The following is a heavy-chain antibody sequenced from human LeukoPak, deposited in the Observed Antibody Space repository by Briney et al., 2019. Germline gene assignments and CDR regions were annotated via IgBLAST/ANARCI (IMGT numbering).Heavy chain of an antibody. CDR1: GGSISTYY. V-gene: IGHV4-59*01. Sequence: PSETLSLTCTVSGGSISTYYWSWIRQPPGKGLEWIGYIYNSGSTNYNPSLQSRVTISVDTSKNQFSLKLTSVIAADTAVYYCAKAVAAAGRFGFDPWGQGTLVTVSS. CDR2: IYNSGST. J-gene: IGHJ5*02. CDR3: AKAVAAAGRFGFDP. D-gene: IGHD6-13*01.